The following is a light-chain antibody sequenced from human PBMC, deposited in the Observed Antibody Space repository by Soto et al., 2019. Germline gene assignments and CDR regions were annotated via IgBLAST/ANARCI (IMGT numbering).Light chain of an antibody. CDR1: SSDVGGYNY. CDR3: SSYTTSRPHAV. V-gene: IGLV2-14*01. Sequence: QSALTQPASVSGSPGQSITISCTGTSSDVGGYNYVSWYQQPPGKAPKLMIYDVSNRPSGVSNRFSGSKSGNTASLTISGQQAEDEAAYYCSSYTTSRPHAVFGVEAQLTV. CDR2: DVS. J-gene: IGLJ2*01.